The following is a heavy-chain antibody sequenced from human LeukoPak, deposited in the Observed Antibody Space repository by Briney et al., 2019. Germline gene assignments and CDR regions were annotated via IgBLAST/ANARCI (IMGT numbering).Heavy chain of an antibody. CDR2: VSYDGRSK. J-gene: IGHJ6*02. CDR1: GFTFNNYA. V-gene: IGHV3-30*04. D-gene: IGHD3-9*01. CDR3: ARDGDYDILTGYPDYYGMDV. Sequence: GGSLRLSCVASGFTFNNYAIHWVRQAPGKGLDWVAVVSYDGRSKFYADSVKGRFTISRDNSNNTLFLQMDSLRPEDTAVYHCARDGDYDILTGYPDYYGMDVWGQGTTVTVSS.